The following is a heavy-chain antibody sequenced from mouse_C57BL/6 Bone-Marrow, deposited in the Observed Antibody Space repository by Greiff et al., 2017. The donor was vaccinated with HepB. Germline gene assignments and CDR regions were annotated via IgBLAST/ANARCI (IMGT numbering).Heavy chain of an antibody. V-gene: IGHV5-17*01. CDR3: ARNYGSSYFAWFAY. D-gene: IGHD1-1*01. CDR2: ISSGSSTI. CDR1: GFTFSDYG. J-gene: IGHJ3*01. Sequence: EVMLVESGGGLVKPGGSLKLSCAASGFTFSDYGMHWVRQAPEKGLEWVAYISSGSSTIYYADTVKGRFTISRDNAKNTLFLQMTSLRSEDTAMYYWARNYGSSYFAWFAYWGQGTLVTVSA.